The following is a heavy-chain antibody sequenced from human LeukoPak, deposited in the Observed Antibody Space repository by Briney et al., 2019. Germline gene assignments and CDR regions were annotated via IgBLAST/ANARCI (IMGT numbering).Heavy chain of an antibody. J-gene: IGHJ5*02. Sequence: ASVKVSCKASGYTFTGYYMHWVRQAPGQGLEWMGWINPNSGGTNYAQKFQGRVTMTRDTSISTAYVELSRLRSDDTAVYYCARVVRVVPAAIVNWFDPWGQGTLVTVSS. CDR2: INPNSGGT. CDR1: GYTFTGYY. V-gene: IGHV1-2*02. CDR3: ARVVRVVPAAIVNWFDP. D-gene: IGHD2-2*02.